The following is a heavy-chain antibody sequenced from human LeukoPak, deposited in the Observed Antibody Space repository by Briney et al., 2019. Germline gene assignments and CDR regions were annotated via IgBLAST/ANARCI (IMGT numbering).Heavy chain of an antibody. CDR2: INPNSGGT. V-gene: IGHV1-2*06. CDR1: GYTLTELS. D-gene: IGHD3-22*01. J-gene: IGHJ4*02. CDR3: ARDLGLLYYYDSSGYSYGY. Sequence: ASVKVSCKVSGYTLTELSMHWVRQAPGKGLEWMGRINPNSGGTNYAQKFQGRVTMTRDTSISTAYMEQSRLRSDDTAVYYCARDLGLLYYYDSSGYSYGYWGQGTLVTVSS.